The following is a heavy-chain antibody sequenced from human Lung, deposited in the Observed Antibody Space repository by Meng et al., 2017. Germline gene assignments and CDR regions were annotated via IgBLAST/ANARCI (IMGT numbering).Heavy chain of an antibody. V-gene: IGHV4-34*01. CDR3: ARGPTTMAHDFDY. CDR2: INHSGST. D-gene: IGHD4-11*01. CDR1: GGSFSDYY. J-gene: IGHJ4*02. Sequence: HVPLPPWGRCRVNPSEPLLLTCFFSGGSFSDYYGSWIRQPPGKGLEWIGEINHSGSTNYNPSLESRATISVDTSQNNLSLKLSSVTAADSAVYYCARGPTTMAHDFDYWGQGTLVTVSS.